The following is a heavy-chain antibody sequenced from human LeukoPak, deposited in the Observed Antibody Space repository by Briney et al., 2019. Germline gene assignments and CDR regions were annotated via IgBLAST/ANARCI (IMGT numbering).Heavy chain of an antibody. CDR1: GGSISSYY. J-gene: IGHJ4*02. CDR3: ARGLGYCSSTSCYDVFGFGY. Sequence: ETLSRTCTVSGGSISSYYWSWIRQPAGKGLEWIGRIYTSGSTNYNPSLKSRVTMSVDTSKNQFSLKLSSVTAAETAVYYCARGLGYCSSTSCYDVFGFGYWGQGTLVTVSS. CDR2: IYTSGST. D-gene: IGHD2-2*01. V-gene: IGHV4-4*07.